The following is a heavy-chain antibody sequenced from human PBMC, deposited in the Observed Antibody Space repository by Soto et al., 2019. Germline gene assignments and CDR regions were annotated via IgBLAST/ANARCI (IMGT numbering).Heavy chain of an antibody. CDR3: AKDINWNYFYYMDV. Sequence: PGGSLRLSCAASGFTFDDYAMHWVRQGPGKGLEWVSGITWNSDSIGYADSMKGRFTISRDNAKNSLYLQMNSLRAEDTALYFCAKDINWNYFYYMDVWGKGITVTVSS. V-gene: IGHV3-9*01. D-gene: IGHD1-1*01. J-gene: IGHJ6*03. CDR2: ITWNSDSI. CDR1: GFTFDDYA.